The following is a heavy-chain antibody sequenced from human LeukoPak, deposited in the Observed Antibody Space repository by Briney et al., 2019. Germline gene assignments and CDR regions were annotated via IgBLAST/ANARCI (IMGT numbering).Heavy chain of an antibody. J-gene: IGHJ6*03. V-gene: IGHV1-18*01. CDR1: GYTFTSYG. CDR3: ARGPLWFGETYYYYYMDV. Sequence: ASVTVSCKASGYTFTSYGISWVRQAPGQGLEWMGWISAYNGNTNYAQKLQGRVTMTTDTSTSTAYMELRSLRSDDTAVYYCARGPLWFGETYYYYYMDVWGKGTTVTISS. CDR2: ISAYNGNT. D-gene: IGHD3-10*01.